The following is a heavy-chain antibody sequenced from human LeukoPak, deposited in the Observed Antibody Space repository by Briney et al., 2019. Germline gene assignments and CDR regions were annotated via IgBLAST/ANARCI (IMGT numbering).Heavy chain of an antibody. Sequence: ASVKVSCRASGYSFISYDINWVRQATGQGLERLGWMNPNSGTTGYAQNFQGRVSMTRDTAISTAYLELSNLRSDDTAVYFCARNLARTGDFDYWGQGTLVTVSS. D-gene: IGHD5-12*01. CDR1: GYSFISYD. CDR2: MNPNSGTT. J-gene: IGHJ4*02. CDR3: ARNLARTGDFDY. V-gene: IGHV1-8*01.